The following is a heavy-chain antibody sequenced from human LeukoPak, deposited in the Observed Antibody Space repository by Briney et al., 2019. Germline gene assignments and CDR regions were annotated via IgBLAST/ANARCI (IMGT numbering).Heavy chain of an antibody. J-gene: IGHJ4*02. CDR3: TRDRGAYNLYDY. CDR1: GFTFTSYS. Sequence: GGSLRLSCAASGFTFTSYSMNWVRQAPGKGLEWVGFIRSKAYGETADYAASVKGRFTISRDDSKAIAYLQMNSLKTEDTAVYHCTRDRGAYNLYDYWGQGTLVTVSS. CDR2: IRSKAYGETA. D-gene: IGHD1-1*01. V-gene: IGHV3-49*04.